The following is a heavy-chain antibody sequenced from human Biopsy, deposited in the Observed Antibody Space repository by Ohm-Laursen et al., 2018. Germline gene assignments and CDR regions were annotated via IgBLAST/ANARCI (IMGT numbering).Heavy chain of an antibody. D-gene: IGHD3-16*01. V-gene: IGHV1-2*02. Sequence: SSVKVSCKVSGYAVNDYFLHWLRQAPGQGPGWVGWISPNSGGTNYAQKFQGRVTMTTDTSTSTVYLELRRLISDDTAVYYCARDIMNRIAGLVARSDVFDVWGQGTLVTVSS. CDR1: GYAVNDYF. CDR3: ARDIMNRIAGLVARSDVFDV. J-gene: IGHJ3*01. CDR2: ISPNSGGT.